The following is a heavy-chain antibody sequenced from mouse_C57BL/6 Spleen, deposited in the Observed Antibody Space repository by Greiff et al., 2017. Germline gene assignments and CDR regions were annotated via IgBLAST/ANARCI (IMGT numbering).Heavy chain of an antibody. J-gene: IGHJ1*03. D-gene: IGHD2-4*01. CDR1: GYAFSSYW. CDR2: IYPGDGDT. Sequence: QVQLKESGAELVKPGASVKISCKASGYAFSSYWMNWVKQRPGKGLEWIGQIYPGDGDTNYNGKFKGKATLTADKSSSTAYMHLSSLASEDSAVYFCARGGRDYDWYFDVWGTGTTVTVSS. CDR3: ARGGRDYDWYFDV. V-gene: IGHV1-80*01.